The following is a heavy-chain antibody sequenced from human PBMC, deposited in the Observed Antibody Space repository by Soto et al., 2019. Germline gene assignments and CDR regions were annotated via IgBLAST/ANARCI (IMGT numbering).Heavy chain of an antibody. CDR2: INHSGST. CDR3: ASITIFGVVTTIDP. V-gene: IGHV4-34*01. Sequence: PAETLSLTCAVYGGSFSGYYWSWIRQPPGKGREWIGEINHSGSTNYNPSLKSRVTISVDTSKNQFSLKLSSVTAADTAVYYCASITIFGVVTTIDPWGQGTLVTVS. J-gene: IGHJ5*02. CDR1: GGSFSGYY. D-gene: IGHD3-3*01.